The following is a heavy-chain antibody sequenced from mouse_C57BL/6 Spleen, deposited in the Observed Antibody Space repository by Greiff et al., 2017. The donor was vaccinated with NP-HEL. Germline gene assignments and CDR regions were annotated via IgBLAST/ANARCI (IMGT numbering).Heavy chain of an antibody. CDR3: ARLGIYYYGSSNWYFDV. J-gene: IGHJ1*03. V-gene: IGHV1-82*01. D-gene: IGHD1-1*01. CDR2: IYPGDGDT. CDR1: GYAFSSSW. Sequence: VQLQQSGPELVKPGASVKISCKASGYAFSSSWMNWVKQRPGKGLEWIGRIYPGDGDTNYNGKFKGKATLTADKSSSTAYMQLSSLTSEDSAVYFCARLGIYYYGSSNWYFDVWGTGTTVTVSS.